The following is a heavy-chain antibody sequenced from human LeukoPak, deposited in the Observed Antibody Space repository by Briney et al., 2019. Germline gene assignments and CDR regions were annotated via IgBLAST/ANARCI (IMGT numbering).Heavy chain of an antibody. J-gene: IGHJ3*02. CDR3: ARRSFTLSAFDI. CDR1: GGSISSSSYY. Sequence: PSETLSLTCTVSGGSISSSSYYWGWIRQPPGKGLEWIGSIYYSGSTYYNPSLKSRVTISVDTSKSQFPLKLSSVTAADTAVYYCARRSFTLSAFDIWGQGTMVTVSS. CDR2: IYYSGST. D-gene: IGHD3-16*02. V-gene: IGHV4-39*01.